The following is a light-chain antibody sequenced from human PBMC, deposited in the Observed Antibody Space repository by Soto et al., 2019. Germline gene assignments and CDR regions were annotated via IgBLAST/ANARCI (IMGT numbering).Light chain of an antibody. J-gene: IGKJ1*01. V-gene: IGKV1-5*01. CDR2: DAS. CDR3: QQYNSYSPT. Sequence: DIEMTQSPSTLSSSVGDRVTITWLASQSISSWLAWYQQKPGKAPKLLIYDASSLESGVPSRFSGSGSGTEFTLTISSLQPDDFATYYCQQYNSYSPTVGQGSMV. CDR1: QSISSW.